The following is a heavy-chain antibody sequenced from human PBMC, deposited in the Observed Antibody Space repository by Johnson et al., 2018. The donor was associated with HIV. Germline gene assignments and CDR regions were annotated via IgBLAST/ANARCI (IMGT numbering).Heavy chain of an antibody. Sequence: VQLVESGGGLIQPGGSLRLSCAASGFTVSSNYMSWVRQAPGKGLEWVSVIYSGGSTYYADSVKGRFTIFRDNSRNTLYLHMNSLRAEDTVVYYCARDPAHCGGDCYPSDAFDIWGQGTMVTVSS. V-gene: IGHV3-53*01. D-gene: IGHD2-21*02. CDR2: IYSGGST. CDR3: ARDPAHCGGDCYPSDAFDI. CDR1: GFTVSSNY. J-gene: IGHJ3*02.